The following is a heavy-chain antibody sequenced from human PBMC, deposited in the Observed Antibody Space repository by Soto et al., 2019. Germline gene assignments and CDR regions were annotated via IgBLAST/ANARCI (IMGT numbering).Heavy chain of an antibody. V-gene: IGHV3-30*18. Sequence: GGSPRLSCAASGFTFSSYGIHWVRQAPGKGLEWVSLISYDGSNKYYADSVKGRFTISRDNSKNTLYLQMNSLRAEDTAVYYCAKDPTSSGYFDYWGQGTLVTVSS. J-gene: IGHJ4*02. CDR1: GFTFSSYG. CDR3: AKDPTSSGYFDY. CDR2: ISYDGSNK. D-gene: IGHD6-25*01.